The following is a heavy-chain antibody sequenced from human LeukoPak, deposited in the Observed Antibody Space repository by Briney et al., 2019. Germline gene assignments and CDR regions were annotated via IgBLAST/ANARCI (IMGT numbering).Heavy chain of an antibody. D-gene: IGHD6-13*01. Sequence: PRASVKVSCKASGGTFSSYAISWVRQAPGQGLEWMGGITPIFGTADYAQKFQGRVTITTDESASTAYMELSSLRSEDTAVYYCATPRRWNQQLGFDYWGQGTLVTVSS. J-gene: IGHJ4*02. CDR1: GGTFSSYA. V-gene: IGHV1-69*05. CDR3: ATPRRWNQQLGFDY. CDR2: ITPIFGTA.